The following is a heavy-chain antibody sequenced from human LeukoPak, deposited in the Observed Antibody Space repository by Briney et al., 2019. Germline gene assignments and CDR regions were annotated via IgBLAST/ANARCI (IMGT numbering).Heavy chain of an antibody. Sequence: SQTLSLTCAISGDSVSSNSAAWNWIRQSPSRGLEWLGRTYHRSKWYNVYAVSVKSRITINPDTSKNQSSLQLNSVTPEDTAVYYCARSRRGWWQLEYMDVWGKGTTVTVSS. D-gene: IGHD2-15*01. CDR2: TYHRSKWYN. CDR3: ARSRRGWWQLEYMDV. V-gene: IGHV6-1*01. CDR1: GDSVSSNSAA. J-gene: IGHJ6*03.